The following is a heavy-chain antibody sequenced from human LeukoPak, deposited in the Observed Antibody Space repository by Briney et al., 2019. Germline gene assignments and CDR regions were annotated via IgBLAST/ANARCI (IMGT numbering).Heavy chain of an antibody. CDR3: AGDVSLHDYGDCVFDC. CDR2: ISSSSSYI. J-gene: IGHJ4*02. Sequence: KPGGSLRLSCAASGFTFNSYSMNWVRQAPGKGLEWVSSISSSSSYIYYADSMKGRFTISRDNAKNSLYLQMNSLRAEDTAVYYCAGDVSLHDYGDCVFDCWGQGTLVTVSS. D-gene: IGHD4-17*01. CDR1: GFTFNSYS. V-gene: IGHV3-21*01.